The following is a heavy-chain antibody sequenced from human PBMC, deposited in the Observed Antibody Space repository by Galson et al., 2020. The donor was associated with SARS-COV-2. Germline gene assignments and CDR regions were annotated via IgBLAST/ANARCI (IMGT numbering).Heavy chain of an antibody. CDR2: ISSSSSYI. J-gene: IGHJ4*02. CDR1: GFTFSSYS. V-gene: IGHV3-21*01. Sequence: GESLKISCAASGFTFSSYSMNWVRQAPGKRLEWVSSISSSSSYIYYADSVKGRFTISRDNAKNSLYLQMNSLRAEDTAVYYCARGEYYYDSGGYTLDYWGQGTLVIVS. D-gene: IGHD3-22*01. CDR3: ARGEYYYDSGGYTLDY.